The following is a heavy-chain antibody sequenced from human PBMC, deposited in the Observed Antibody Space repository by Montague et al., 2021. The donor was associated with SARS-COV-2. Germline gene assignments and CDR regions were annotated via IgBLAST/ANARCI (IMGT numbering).Heavy chain of an antibody. J-gene: IGHJ3*01. CDR1: GGSTASDY. D-gene: IGHD6-19*01. Sequence: SETLSLTCTVSGGSTASDYWNWIRQSPGKRTEWMGNVYYNGDTRYNHSLQCRVTISMDTSENQFSLRLNSVPASDTAVYFSARGWPFDPWGQGTLVTVSS. CDR3: ARGWPFDP. V-gene: IGHV4-59*08. CDR2: VYYNGDT.